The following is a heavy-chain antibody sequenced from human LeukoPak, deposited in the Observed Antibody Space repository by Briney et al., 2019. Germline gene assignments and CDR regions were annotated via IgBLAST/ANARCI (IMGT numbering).Heavy chain of an antibody. CDR2: IYSRGST. CDR1: GASISSHY. CDR3: AKEGAGAIPFDS. Sequence: SETLSLTCNVSGASISSHYWSWIRQPAGRGLEWIGRIYSRGSTDYKPSLKSRVFMSADTSKNQVSLKMTSATAADTAIYYCAKEGAGAIPFDSSSQGSLVTVSS. J-gene: IGHJ4*02. D-gene: IGHD2-21*01. V-gene: IGHV4-4*07.